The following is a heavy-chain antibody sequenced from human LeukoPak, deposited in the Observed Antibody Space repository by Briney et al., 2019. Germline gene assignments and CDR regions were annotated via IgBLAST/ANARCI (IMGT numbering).Heavy chain of an antibody. Sequence: ASVKVSCKASGCTFTTYGISWVRQAPGQGLEWMGWISGYNGNTNYAQKFQGRVTMNTDTSTTTAYMDLSSLRSEDTAVYYRARFGHRDEQHFDYWGQGTLVTVSS. CDR3: ARFGHRDEQHFDY. CDR2: ISGYNGNT. D-gene: IGHD5-24*01. V-gene: IGHV1-18*01. CDR1: GCTFTTYG. J-gene: IGHJ4*02.